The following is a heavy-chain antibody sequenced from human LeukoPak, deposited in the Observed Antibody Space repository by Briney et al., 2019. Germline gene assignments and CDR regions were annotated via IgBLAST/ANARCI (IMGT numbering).Heavy chain of an antibody. CDR1: GFTFSSYW. D-gene: IGHD1-14*01. Sequence: GGSLRLSCAASGFTFSSYWMHWVRQAPGKGLVWVSRINSDGSSTSYADSVKGRFTISRDNAKNTLYLQTNSLRAEDTAVYYCATRPQYYYYMDVWGKGTTVTVTS. CDR2: INSDGSST. J-gene: IGHJ6*03. V-gene: IGHV3-74*01. CDR3: ATRPQYYYYMDV.